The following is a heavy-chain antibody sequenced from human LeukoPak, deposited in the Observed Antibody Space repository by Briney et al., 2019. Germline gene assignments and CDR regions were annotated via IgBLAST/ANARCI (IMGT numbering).Heavy chain of an antibody. Sequence: EASVKVSCKASGGTFSSYAISWVRQAPGQGLEWMGGIIPIFGTANYAQKFQGRVTITADKSTSTAYMELSSLRSEDTAVYYCARAVVDIAGFDYWGQGTLVTVSS. CDR2: IIPIFGTA. V-gene: IGHV1-69*06. J-gene: IGHJ4*02. CDR3: ARAVVDIAGFDY. D-gene: IGHD5-12*01. CDR1: GGTFSSYA.